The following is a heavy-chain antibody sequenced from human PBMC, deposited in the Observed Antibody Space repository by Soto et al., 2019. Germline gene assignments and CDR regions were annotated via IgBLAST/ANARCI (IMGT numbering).Heavy chain of an antibody. Sequence: QVQLVQSGAEVKKPGASVKVSCTASGYTITSYGISWVRQAPVQGLERMGWISAYNGNTNYAQKLQGTVTKTTDTSRSTAYMELRSLRSDDTAVYYCARDLHGDPYYWGQGTLVTVSS. J-gene: IGHJ4*02. CDR1: GYTITSYG. D-gene: IGHD4-17*01. CDR2: ISAYNGNT. V-gene: IGHV1-18*01. CDR3: ARDLHGDPYY.